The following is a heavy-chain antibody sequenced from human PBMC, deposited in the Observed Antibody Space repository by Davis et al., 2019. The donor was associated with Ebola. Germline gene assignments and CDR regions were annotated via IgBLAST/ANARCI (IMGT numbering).Heavy chain of an antibody. Sequence: PGGSLRLSCAASGFTFASAWMSWVRPAPGKGLEWVGRIKSKIDGGTTHYAARVTGRFTISRDDSKNTLYLQMNRLKTEDTALYYCTRGTGTYDWGQGTLVTVSS. CDR2: IKSKIDGGTT. J-gene: IGHJ4*02. CDR1: GFTFASAW. D-gene: IGHD1-26*01. V-gene: IGHV3-15*06. CDR3: TRGTGTYD.